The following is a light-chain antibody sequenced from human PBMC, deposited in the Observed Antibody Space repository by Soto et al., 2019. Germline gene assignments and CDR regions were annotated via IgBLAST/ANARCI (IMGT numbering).Light chain of an antibody. Sequence: QSVLTQPPSAYGSPGQSVTISCTGTSSDVGGYNYVSWYQQHPGKAPKLMIYEVSKRPSGVPDRFSGSKSGNTASLTVSGLQAEDEADYYCSSYAGRSVVFGGGTKLTVL. V-gene: IGLV2-8*01. CDR2: EVS. CDR1: SSDVGGYNY. CDR3: SSYAGRSVV. J-gene: IGLJ2*01.